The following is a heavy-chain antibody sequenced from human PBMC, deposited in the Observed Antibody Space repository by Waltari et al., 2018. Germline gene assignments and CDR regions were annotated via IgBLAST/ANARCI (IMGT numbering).Heavy chain of an antibody. V-gene: IGHV1-46*01. CDR2: INPVGGGT. CDR3: ARDANGYRGAKFDY. CDR1: GYTFTNFY. Sequence: QVQLVQSGAEVEKPGASVKVSCKASGYTFTNFYMHWVRQAPGQGLEWLGIINPVGGGTSYAQRFQGRVTRTRDTSTSTVYMELSSLRSEDTAVYYCARDANGYRGAKFDYWGQGTPVTVSS. J-gene: IGHJ4*02. D-gene: IGHD2-8*01.